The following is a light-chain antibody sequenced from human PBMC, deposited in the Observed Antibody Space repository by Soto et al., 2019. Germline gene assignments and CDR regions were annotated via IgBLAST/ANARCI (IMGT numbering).Light chain of an antibody. Sequence: EIVLTQSPGTLSLSPGERATLSCRASESVSDNYLAWYQQRSGQAPRLVIYGASSRASAVPDRFSGSGCGADFTLPIRRLEPEDFAVYYCQQYGSSPLTFVGGTKVEIK. CDR1: ESVSDNY. J-gene: IGKJ4*01. V-gene: IGKV3-20*01. CDR2: GAS. CDR3: QQYGSSPLT.